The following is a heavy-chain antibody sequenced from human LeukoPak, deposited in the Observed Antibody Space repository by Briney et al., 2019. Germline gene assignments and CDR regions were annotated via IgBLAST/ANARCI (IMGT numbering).Heavy chain of an antibody. Sequence: GESLKISCKGSGYSFTSYWIGRVRQMPGKGLEWMGIIYPGDSDTRYSPSFQGQVTISADKSISTAYLQWSSLKASDTAIYYCARHLPSGSSWYNYFDYWGQGTLVTVSS. V-gene: IGHV5-51*01. J-gene: IGHJ4*02. CDR1: GYSFTSYW. D-gene: IGHD6-13*01. CDR3: ARHLPSGSSWYNYFDY. CDR2: IYPGDSDT.